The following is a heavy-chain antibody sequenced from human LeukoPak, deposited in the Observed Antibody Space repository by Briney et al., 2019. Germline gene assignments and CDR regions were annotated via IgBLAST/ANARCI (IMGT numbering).Heavy chain of an antibody. Sequence: SETLSLTCTVSGGSISSYYWSWIRQPPGKGPEWIGYIYYSGSTNYNPSLKSRVTISVDTSKNQFSLKLSSVTAADTAVYYCARGGGYSYGSNWFDPWGQGTLVTVSS. CDR3: ARGGGYSYGSNWFDP. CDR2: IYYSGST. J-gene: IGHJ5*02. V-gene: IGHV4-59*01. D-gene: IGHD5-18*01. CDR1: GGSISSYY.